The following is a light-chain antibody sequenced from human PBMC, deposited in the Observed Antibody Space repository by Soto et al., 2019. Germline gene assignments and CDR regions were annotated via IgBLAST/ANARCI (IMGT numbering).Light chain of an antibody. V-gene: IGKV3-11*01. CDR2: DAS. J-gene: IGKJ1*01. CDR3: QQRSDWPRT. CDR1: QSVSSF. Sequence: EIVLTQSPATLSLYPGERATLSCRASQSVSSFLAWYQQKPDQAPRLLIYDASNRAAGIPARFSGSGSGTDFTLTISSLEPEDFAVYYCQQRSDWPRTFGPGTKVDIK.